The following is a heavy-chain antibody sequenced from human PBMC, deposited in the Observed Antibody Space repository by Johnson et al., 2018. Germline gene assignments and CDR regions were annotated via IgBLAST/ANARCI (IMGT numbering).Heavy chain of an antibody. CDR2: VSHSGST. CDR3: ARHYCDSCGTYFQY. Sequence: QVQLQESGPGLVRPSETLSLTCAVSGDSITRFYWAWIRQPPGKGLEWIGYVSHSGSTHYNPSLESRVTISVDTSKNQFSLRLSSVTAADTAVYYCARHYCDSCGTYFQYWGQGTLVTVSS. CDR1: GDSITRFY. V-gene: IGHV4-59*01. J-gene: IGHJ1*01. D-gene: IGHD3-22*01.